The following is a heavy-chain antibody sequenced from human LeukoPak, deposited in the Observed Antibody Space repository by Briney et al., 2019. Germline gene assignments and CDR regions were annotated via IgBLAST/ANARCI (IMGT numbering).Heavy chain of an antibody. CDR2: IYSSGST. D-gene: IGHD1-1*01. Sequence: PSETLSLTCTVSGDSVSSGSFYWSWIRQPPGKGLECIGYIYSSGSTNYNPSLKSRVTISLDTSKNQFSLKLRSVTAADTAVYYCARFLAGNWNDRKGFDIWGQGTMVTVSS. V-gene: IGHV4-61*01. J-gene: IGHJ3*02. CDR3: ARFLAGNWNDRKGFDI. CDR1: GDSVSSGSFY.